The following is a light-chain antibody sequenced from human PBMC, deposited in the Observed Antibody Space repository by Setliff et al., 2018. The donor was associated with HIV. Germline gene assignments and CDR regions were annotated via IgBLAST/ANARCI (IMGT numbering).Light chain of an antibody. V-gene: IGLV2-14*03. Sequence: QSVLTQPASVSGSPGQSITISCTGTRSDVGGYNSVSWYQQHPGKVPKVLIYEVSNRPSGVSNRFSGSKSGDTASLTISALQADDEADYYCSSYTTTSTTVFGTGTKVTVL. CDR2: EVS. J-gene: IGLJ1*01. CDR1: RSDVGGYNS. CDR3: SSYTTTSTTV.